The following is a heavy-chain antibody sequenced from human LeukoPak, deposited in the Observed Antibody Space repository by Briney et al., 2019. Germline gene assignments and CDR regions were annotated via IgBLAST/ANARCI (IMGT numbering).Heavy chain of an antibody. V-gene: IGHV4-4*07. D-gene: IGHD2-15*01. CDR2: MSTSGST. CDR1: GASISSYY. CDR3: ARGPTPPYWDYYYYMDV. J-gene: IGHJ6*03. Sequence: SETLSLTCTVSGASISSYYWSWIRQPAGKGLEWIGRMSTSGSTTYNPSLKSRVTMSVDTSKNQFSLRLTSVTAADTAVYYCARGPTPPYWDYYYYMDVWGKGTTVTVSS.